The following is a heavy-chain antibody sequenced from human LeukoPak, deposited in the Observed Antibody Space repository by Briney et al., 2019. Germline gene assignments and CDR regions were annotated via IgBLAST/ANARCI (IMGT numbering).Heavy chain of an antibody. V-gene: IGHV4-38-2*02. CDR3: ARDYPQFDP. CDR1: GYSISSGYY. Sequence: KPSETLSLTCAVSGYSISSGYYWGWIRQPPGKGLEWIGSICHGGSTYYNPSLKSRVTISVDTSKNQFSLKLSSVTAADTAVYYCARDYPQFDPWGQGTLVTVSS. CDR2: ICHGGST. J-gene: IGHJ5*02.